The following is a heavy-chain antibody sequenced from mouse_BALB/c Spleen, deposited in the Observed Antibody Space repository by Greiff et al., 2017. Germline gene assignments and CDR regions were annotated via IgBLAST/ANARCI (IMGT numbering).Heavy chain of an antibody. D-gene: IGHD2-4*01. J-gene: IGHJ2*01. CDR2: INPSTGYT. CDR1: GYTFTSYW. Sequence: QVHVKQSGAELAKPGASVKMSCKASGYTFTSYWMHWVKQRPGQGLEWIGYINPSTGYTEYNQKFKDKATLTADKSSSTAYMQLSSLTSEDSAVYYCASFYDYDGYWGQGTTLTVSS. CDR3: ASFYDYDGY. V-gene: IGHV1-7*01.